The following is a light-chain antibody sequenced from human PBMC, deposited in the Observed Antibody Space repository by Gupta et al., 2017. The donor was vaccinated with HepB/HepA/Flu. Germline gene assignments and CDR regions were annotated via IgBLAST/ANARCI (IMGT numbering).Light chain of an antibody. Sequence: QLMVTQSSSASASLGSSVKLTFPLSSGYSHYSIGWHQQQPGKAPRFLMKVESSGRYNKGSGIPDRFSGSSSGAARYLTISNLQSEDEADYYCETWDSNIRVFGGGTKLTVL. J-gene: IGLJ2*01. CDR2: VESSGRY. CDR3: ETWDSNIRV. V-gene: IGLV4-60*03. CDR1: SGYSHYS.